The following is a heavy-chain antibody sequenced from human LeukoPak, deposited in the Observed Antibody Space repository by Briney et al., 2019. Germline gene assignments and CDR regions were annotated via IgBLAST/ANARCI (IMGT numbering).Heavy chain of an antibody. D-gene: IGHD6-19*01. V-gene: IGHV3-48*01. CDR2: ISSSSSTI. J-gene: IGHJ4*02. CDR3: ARDSGWLNFDY. CDR1: GFTFSSYG. Sequence: PGGSLRLSCAASGFTFSSYGMTWVRQAPGKGLEWVSYISSSSSTIYYADSVKGRFTISRDNAKNSLYLQMNSLRAEDTAVYYCARDSGWLNFDYWGQGTLVTVSS.